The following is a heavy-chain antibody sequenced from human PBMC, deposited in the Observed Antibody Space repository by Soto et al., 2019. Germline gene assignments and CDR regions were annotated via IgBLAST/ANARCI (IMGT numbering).Heavy chain of an antibody. V-gene: IGHV4-30-4*01. CDR1: GGSISSGDYY. J-gene: IGHJ6*02. D-gene: IGHD2-2*03. CDR3: ARDTMDIVVVPALNYGMDV. CDR2: IYYSGST. Sequence: SETLSLTCTVSGGSISSGDYYWSWIRQPPGKGLEWIGYIYYSGSTYYNPSLKSRVTISVDTSKNQFSLKLSSVTAADTAVYYCARDTMDIVVVPALNYGMDVWGQGTTVTVSS.